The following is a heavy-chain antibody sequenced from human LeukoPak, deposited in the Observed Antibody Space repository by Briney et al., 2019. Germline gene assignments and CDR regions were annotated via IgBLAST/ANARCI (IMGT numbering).Heavy chain of an antibody. CDR2: IRQDGSEK. Sequence: PGGSLRLSCAVSGFTFTDYWMNWVRQAPGKGPEWVASIRQDGSEKTYVDSVKGRFTISSDNTKNSLSLQLNGLRAEDTAVYYCARDGTAAGLYFDLWGQGTLVTVSS. CDR1: GFTFTDYW. J-gene: IGHJ4*01. V-gene: IGHV3-7*01. D-gene: IGHD6-13*01. CDR3: ARDGTAAGLYFDL.